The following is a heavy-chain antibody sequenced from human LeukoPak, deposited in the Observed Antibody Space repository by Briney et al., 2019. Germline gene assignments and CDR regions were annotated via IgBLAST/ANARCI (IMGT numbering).Heavy chain of an antibody. Sequence: ASVKVSCKASGYTFTGYYMHWVRQAPGQGLEWMGWINPNSGGTNYAQKFQGRVTMTRDTYISTAYMELSRLRSDDTAVYYCARLGQIVVTPKHSVSDWGQGTLVTVSS. CDR1: GYTFTGYY. CDR2: INPNSGGT. J-gene: IGHJ4*02. CDR3: ARLGQIVVTPKHSVSD. V-gene: IGHV1-2*02. D-gene: IGHD4-23*01.